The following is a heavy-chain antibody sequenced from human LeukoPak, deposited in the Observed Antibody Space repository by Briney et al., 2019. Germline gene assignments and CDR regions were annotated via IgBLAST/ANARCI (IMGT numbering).Heavy chain of an antibody. V-gene: IGHV3-23*01. CDR1: GFTFSGYA. J-gene: IGHJ6*02. D-gene: IGHD2-2*02. Sequence: GGSLRLSCAASGFTFSGYAMSWVRQAPGKGLEWVSAISGSGGGTFYTDSVKGRFTISRDNSKSTLYLQMNSLRAEDTAVYYCAKPVRYCSSTSCYTEEDYYGMDVWGQGTTVTVSS. CDR3: AKPVRYCSSTSCYTEEDYYGMDV. CDR2: ISGSGGGT.